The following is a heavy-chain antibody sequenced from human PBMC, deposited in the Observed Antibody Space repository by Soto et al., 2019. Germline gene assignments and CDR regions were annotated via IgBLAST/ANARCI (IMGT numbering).Heavy chain of an antibody. CDR1: GFTFSSYA. CDR2: NSGSGGST. CDR3: AALVPAASSFDY. V-gene: IGHV3-23*01. Sequence: GGSLRLSCAASGFTFSSYAMSWVRQAPGKGLEWVSANSGSGGSTYYADSVKGRFTISRDNSKNTLYLQMNSLRAEVTAVYYCAALVPAASSFDYWGQGTLVTVSS. D-gene: IGHD2-2*01. J-gene: IGHJ4*02.